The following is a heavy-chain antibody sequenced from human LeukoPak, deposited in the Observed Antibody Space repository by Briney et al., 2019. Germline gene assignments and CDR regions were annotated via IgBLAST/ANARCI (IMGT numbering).Heavy chain of an antibody. Sequence: PSETLSLTCAVYGGSFSGYYWSWIRQPPGKGLEWIGEINHSGSTNYNPSLKSRVTISVDTSKNQFSLKLSSVTAADTAVYYCARERRWGYSYGYFVYFDYRGQGTLVTVSS. CDR1: GGSFSGYY. CDR2: INHSGST. CDR3: ARERRWGYSYGYFVYFDY. V-gene: IGHV4-34*01. J-gene: IGHJ4*02. D-gene: IGHD5-18*01.